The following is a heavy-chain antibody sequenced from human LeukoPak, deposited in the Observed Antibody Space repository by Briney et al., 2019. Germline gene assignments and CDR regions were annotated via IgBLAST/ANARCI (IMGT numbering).Heavy chain of an antibody. CDR3: ARGLPTGTASDY. J-gene: IGHJ4*02. CDR1: GGSFSGYY. V-gene: IGHV4-34*01. Sequence: SETLSLTCTVYGGSFSGYYWSRIRKPPGKGLEWIGEINHSGSTNYNPSLKSRVTISVDTSKNQFSLKLSSVTAADTTVYYCARGLPTGTASDYWGQGTLVTVSS. CDR2: INHSGST. D-gene: IGHD1-1*01.